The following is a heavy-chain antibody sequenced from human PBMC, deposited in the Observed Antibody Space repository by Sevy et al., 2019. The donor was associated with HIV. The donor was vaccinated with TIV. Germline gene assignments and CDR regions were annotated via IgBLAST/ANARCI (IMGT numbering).Heavy chain of an antibody. D-gene: IGHD3-16*01. CDR1: GFTFSSYD. CDR3: VRGLRRTGSASCLDGTFDI. CDR2: VGTAGDA. Sequence: GGSLRLSCAASGFTFSSYDMHWVRLPTGNTLEWVAVVGTAGDAYYPASVKGRFTISRENAKDSLYLQMNSLRDGDTAVYFGVRGLRRTGSASCLDGTFDIWGQGTMVTVSS. J-gene: IGHJ3*02. V-gene: IGHV3-13*01.